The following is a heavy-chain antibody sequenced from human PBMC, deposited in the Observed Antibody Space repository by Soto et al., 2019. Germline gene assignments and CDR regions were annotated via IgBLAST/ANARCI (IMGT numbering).Heavy chain of an antibody. J-gene: IGHJ3*01. Sequence: HLQDSGPGLVKPSWTLSLTCDVSGGSISSSSWWTWVRQSTWKGLEWIGEIYHAGSPNYNPSVQSRVTILADKSKKHCSLRLTSVTAADTDIYYCARGLSFRGDFDVWGQGTTVTVSS. CDR2: IYHAGSP. CDR1: GGSISSSSW. D-gene: IGHD2-21*02. V-gene: IGHV4-4*02. CDR3: ARGLSFRGDFDV.